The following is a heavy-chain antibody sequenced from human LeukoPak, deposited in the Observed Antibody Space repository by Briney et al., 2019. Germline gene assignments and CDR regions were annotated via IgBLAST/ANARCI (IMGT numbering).Heavy chain of an antibody. CDR3: ARGVLGYCSSTSCQERDYYMDV. Sequence: GGSLRLSCAASGFTFSSYAKHWVRQAPGKGLEWVAVISYDGSNKYYADSVKGRFTISRDNSKNTLYLQMNSLRAEDTAVYYCARGVLGYCSSTSCQERDYYMDVWGKGTTVTVSS. J-gene: IGHJ6*03. CDR1: GFTFSSYA. D-gene: IGHD2-2*01. CDR2: ISYDGSNK. V-gene: IGHV3-30*04.